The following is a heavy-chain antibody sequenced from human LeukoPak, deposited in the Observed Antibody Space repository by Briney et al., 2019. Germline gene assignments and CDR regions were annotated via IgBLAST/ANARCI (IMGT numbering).Heavy chain of an antibody. CDR2: TYPRDGST. Sequence: ASVKVSCKASGYSFTSNYIHWVRQAPGQGLEWMGMTYPRDGSTSYAQKFQGRVTVTRDTSTSTVHMELSGLRSEDTAVYYCARDQEAFDYWGQGTLVTVSS. CDR1: GYSFTSNY. V-gene: IGHV1-46*01. CDR3: ARDQEAFDY. J-gene: IGHJ4*02.